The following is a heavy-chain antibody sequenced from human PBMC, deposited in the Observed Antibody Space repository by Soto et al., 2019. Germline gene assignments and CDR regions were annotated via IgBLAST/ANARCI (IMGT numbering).Heavy chain of an antibody. CDR2: VKQDGIEK. CDR1: GFNINNYW. J-gene: IGHJ4*02. Sequence: GGSLRLSCAASGFNINNYWMSWFRQVPGKGLEWVANVKQDGIEKNYADSVKGRFTISRDNSKNTLYLQMNSLRAEDTAVYYCAKLGGYSSGWPFDYWGQGTLVTVSS. V-gene: IGHV3-7*03. D-gene: IGHD6-19*01. CDR3: AKLGGYSSGWPFDY.